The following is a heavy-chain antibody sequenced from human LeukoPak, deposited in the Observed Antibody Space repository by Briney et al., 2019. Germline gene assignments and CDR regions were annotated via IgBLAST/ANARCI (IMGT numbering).Heavy chain of an antibody. CDR1: GYTFTSYD. Sequence: ASVKVSCKASGYTFTSYDINWVRQATGQGLEWMGWMNPNSGNTVYAQKFQGRVTMTRNTSISTAYMELSSLRSEDTAVYYCARGRRPIVVVPDDIHKPLNYFDPWGQGTLVTVSS. J-gene: IGHJ5*02. CDR2: MNPNSGNT. CDR3: ARGRRPIVVVPDDIHKPLNYFDP. D-gene: IGHD2-2*01. V-gene: IGHV1-8*01.